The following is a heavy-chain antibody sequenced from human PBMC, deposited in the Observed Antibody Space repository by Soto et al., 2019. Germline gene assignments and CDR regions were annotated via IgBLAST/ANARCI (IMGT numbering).Heavy chain of an antibody. CDR3: AREMHASIDVFDV. J-gene: IGHJ3*01. CDR2: FYHTGKT. V-gene: IGHV4-31*03. CDR1: GASLISGGYY. Sequence: QVQLQESGPGLVKPSQTLSLTCTVSGASLISGGYYWTWIRHHPGKGLEWIGYFYHTGKTNYNPSLESRLSISGDTSKNHFSLTLTSVTAADTAVYYCAREMHASIDVFDVWGQGTVVTVSS. D-gene: IGHD6-6*01.